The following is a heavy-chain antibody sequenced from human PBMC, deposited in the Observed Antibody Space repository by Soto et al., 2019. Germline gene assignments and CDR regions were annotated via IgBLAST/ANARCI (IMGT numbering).Heavy chain of an antibody. CDR3: ASFGSVVAAMDY. D-gene: IGHD2-15*01. CDR2: INAGNGNT. CDR1: GYTFTSYA. V-gene: IGHV1-3*01. Sequence: QVPLVQSGAEVKKPGASVKVSCKASGYTFTSYAMHWVRQAPGQRLEWMGWINAGNGNTKYSQKFQGRVTITRDTSASTANMELSSLRSEDTAVYYCASFGSVVAAMDYWGQGTLVTVSS. J-gene: IGHJ4*02.